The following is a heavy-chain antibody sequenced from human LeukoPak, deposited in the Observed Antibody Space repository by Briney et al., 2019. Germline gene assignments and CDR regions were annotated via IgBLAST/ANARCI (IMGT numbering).Heavy chain of an antibody. D-gene: IGHD2/OR15-2a*01. CDR2: IYHSGST. V-gene: IGHV4-38-2*02. CDR3: ARDRPNRVGYFDY. CDR1: AYSINSVYY. J-gene: IGHJ4*02. Sequence: SETLSLTCTVSAYSINSVYYWGWVRQPPGKGLEWIGTIYHSGSTYYNPSLKSRVTISLDTSKNQFSLKLNSVTAADTAVYYCARDRPNRVGYFDYWGQGTLVTVSS.